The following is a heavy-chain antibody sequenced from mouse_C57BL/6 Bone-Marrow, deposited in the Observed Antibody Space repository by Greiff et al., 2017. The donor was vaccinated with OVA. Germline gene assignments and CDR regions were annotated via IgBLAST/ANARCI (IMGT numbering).Heavy chain of an antibody. CDR2: INPSTGGT. CDR3: ARWLGDY. D-gene: IGHD3-3*01. CDR1: GYSFTGYY. Sequence: EVQRVESGPELVKPGASVKISCKASGYSFTGYYMHWVKQSSEKSLEWIGEINPSTGGTSYNQKFKGKATLTVDKSSSTAYMQLKSLTSEDSAVYYCARWLGDYWGQGTTLTVSS. J-gene: IGHJ2*01. V-gene: IGHV1-43*01.